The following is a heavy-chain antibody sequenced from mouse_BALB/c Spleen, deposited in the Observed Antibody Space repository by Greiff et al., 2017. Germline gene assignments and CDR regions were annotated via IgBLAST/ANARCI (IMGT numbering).Heavy chain of an antibody. CDR1: GFTFSSYT. CDR3: ARRYSYYFDY. J-gene: IGHJ2*01. CDR2: ISSGGSYT. Sequence: EVQLVESGGGLVQPGGSLKLSCAASGFTFSSYTMSWVRQTPEKRLEWVAYISSGGSYTYYPDSVKGRFTISRDNAKNTLYLQMSSLRSEDTAMYYCARRYSYYFDYWGQGTTLTVSS. V-gene: IGHV5-9-3*01. D-gene: IGHD2-14*01.